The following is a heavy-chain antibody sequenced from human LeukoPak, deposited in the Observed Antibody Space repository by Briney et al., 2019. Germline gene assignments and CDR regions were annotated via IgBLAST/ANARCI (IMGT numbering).Heavy chain of an antibody. CDR2: IRYGGNNK. V-gene: IGHV3-30*02. J-gene: IGHJ3*02. D-gene: IGHD3-3*01. CDR1: RFTFSNYG. CDR3: ARGGFWSGSIPGAFDI. Sequence: GGSLRLSCAASRFTFSNYGMHWVRQAPGKGLEWVAFIRYGGNNKYYADSVKGRFTISRDNSKNTLYLQMNSLRAEDTAVYYCARGGFWSGSIPGAFDIWGQGTMVTVSS.